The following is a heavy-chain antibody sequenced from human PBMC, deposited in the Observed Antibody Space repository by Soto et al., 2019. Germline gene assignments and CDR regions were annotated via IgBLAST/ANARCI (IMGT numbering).Heavy chain of an antibody. D-gene: IGHD2-2*01. CDR1: GYTFTSYY. Sequence: ASVKVSCKASGYTFTSYYMHWVRQAPGQGLEWMGIINPSGGSTSYAQKFQGRVTMTRDTSTSTVYMELSSLRSEDTAVYYCARAIGYCISTSYYESLGGMDVWGRGTTVTVS. CDR3: ARAIGYCISTSYYESLGGMDV. V-gene: IGHV1-46*01. CDR2: INPSGGST. J-gene: IGHJ6*01.